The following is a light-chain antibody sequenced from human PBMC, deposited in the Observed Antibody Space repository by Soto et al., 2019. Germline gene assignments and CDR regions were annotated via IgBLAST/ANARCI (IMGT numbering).Light chain of an antibody. V-gene: IGKV3-20*01. CDR1: QSVSSNY. J-gene: IGKJ3*01. CDR2: GAA. CDR3: QQYGRSPFT. Sequence: EIVMTQSPGTLSLSPGETATLSCRASQSVSSNYVAWFHQKPGQAPRLLIFGAASRAAGGPDRFSASGSGTEFTLIISRLEPEDFAVDYCQQYGRSPFTFGPGTKVDIK.